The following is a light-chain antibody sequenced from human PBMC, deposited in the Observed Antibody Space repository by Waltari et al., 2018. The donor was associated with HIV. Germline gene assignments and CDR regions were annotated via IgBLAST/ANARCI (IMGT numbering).Light chain of an antibody. CDR1: SSNIGSNP. V-gene: IGLV1-44*01. CDR3: AVRDDRLNGVL. Sequence: QSVLTQPPSVSGTPGQKVTISCSGGSSNIGSNPVNWYQQLPGTAPKLLIYSNNQPSSGVPDRSAGSKSGTSASLASSGLQSDDETDYYCAVRDDRLNGVLFGGGTRLTVL. J-gene: IGLJ2*01. CDR2: SNN.